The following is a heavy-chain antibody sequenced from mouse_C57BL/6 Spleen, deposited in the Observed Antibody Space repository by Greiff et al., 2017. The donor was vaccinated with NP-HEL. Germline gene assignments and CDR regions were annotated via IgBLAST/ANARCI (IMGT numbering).Heavy chain of an antibody. CDR2: IHPNSGST. Sequence: QVQLQQPGAELVKPGASVKLSCKASGYTFTSYWMHWVKQRPGQGLEWIGMIHPNSGSTNYNEKFKSKATLTVDKSSSTAYMQLSSLTSEDSAVYYCARVFYYGSSSYFDYWGQGTTLTVSS. D-gene: IGHD1-1*01. CDR1: GYTFTSYW. V-gene: IGHV1-64*01. CDR3: ARVFYYGSSSYFDY. J-gene: IGHJ2*01.